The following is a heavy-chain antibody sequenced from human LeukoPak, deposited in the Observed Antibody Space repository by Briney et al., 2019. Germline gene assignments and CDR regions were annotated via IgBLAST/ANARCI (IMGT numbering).Heavy chain of an antibody. CDR2: IYYSGST. Sequence: SETLSLTCTVSGGSISSSSYYWGWIRQPPGKGLEWIGSIYYSGSTYYNPSLKSRVTISVDTSKNQSSLKLSSVTAADTAVYYCARLNTWLPRGGWFDPWGQGTLVTVSS. CDR1: GGSISSSSYY. D-gene: IGHD3-22*01. V-gene: IGHV4-39*07. CDR3: ARLNTWLPRGGWFDP. J-gene: IGHJ5*02.